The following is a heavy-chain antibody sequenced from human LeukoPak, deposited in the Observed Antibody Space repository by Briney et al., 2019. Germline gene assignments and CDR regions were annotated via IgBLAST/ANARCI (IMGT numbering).Heavy chain of an antibody. V-gene: IGHV4-31*03. Sequence: SQTLSLXCXXXXGSISSGGYYWSWIRQHPGKGLEWIGYIYYSGSTYYNPSLKSRVTISVDTSKNQFSLKLSSVTAADTAVYYCARVVGVTAVVDYWGQGTLVTVSS. CDR1: XGSISSGGYY. CDR2: IYYSGST. D-gene: IGHD2-21*02. J-gene: IGHJ4*02. CDR3: ARVVGVTAVVDY.